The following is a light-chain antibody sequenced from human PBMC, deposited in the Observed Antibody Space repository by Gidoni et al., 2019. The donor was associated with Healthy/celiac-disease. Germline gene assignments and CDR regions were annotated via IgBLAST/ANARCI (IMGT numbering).Light chain of an antibody. CDR3: SSYAGYNVVV. J-gene: IGLJ2*01. CDR1: SSDVGGYNY. CDR2: EVS. V-gene: IGLV2-8*01. Sequence: QSALTQPPSASGSPGQSVTISCTGTSSDVGGYNYVSWYQQHPGKAPKLIIYEVSKRPAGVPDRFSGSKSGNTASLTVSGLQAEDEADFYCSSYAGYNVVVFGGGTKMT.